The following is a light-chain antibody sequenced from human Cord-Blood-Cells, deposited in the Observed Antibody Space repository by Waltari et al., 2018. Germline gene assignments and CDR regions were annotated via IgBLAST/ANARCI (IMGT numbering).Light chain of an antibody. CDR1: QGVLYSSNNKNY. J-gene: IGKJ4*01. CDR3: QQYYSTPFT. CDR2: WAS. Sequence: EIVMTQSSDSLAVSLGERATINWKSSQGVLYSSNNKNYLAWYQQKPGQPPKLLIYWASTRESGVPDRFSGSGSVTDFTLTISSLQAEDVAVYYCQQYYSTPFTFGGGTKVEIK. V-gene: IGKV4-1*01.